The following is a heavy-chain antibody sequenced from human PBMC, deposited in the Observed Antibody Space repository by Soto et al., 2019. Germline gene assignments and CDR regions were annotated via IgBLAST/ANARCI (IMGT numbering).Heavy chain of an antibody. J-gene: IGHJ4*02. CDR3: ARGNLSFDFDS. Sequence: QIQLVESGGDVVQPGRSLRLSCAASGFNFGFFGMHWVRQAPGKGLEWVAFISGDGINTHYADSVRGRFTLSRDYSKKTMYLQMDTLRADYTALYYCARGNLSFDFDSWGQGTLVTVSS. CDR1: GFNFGFFG. CDR2: ISGDGINT. V-gene: IGHV3-30*03. D-gene: IGHD3-10*01.